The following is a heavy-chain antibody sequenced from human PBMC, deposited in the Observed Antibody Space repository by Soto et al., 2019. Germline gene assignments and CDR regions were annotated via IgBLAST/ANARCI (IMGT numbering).Heavy chain of an antibody. CDR2: IRSKAYGGTT. CDR3: TAPDDFWSGYYRVDAFDI. CDR1: GFTFGDYA. Sequence: EVQLVESGGGLVQPGRSLRLSCTASGFTFGDYAMSWFRQAPGKGLEWVGFIRSKAYGGTTEHAASVKGRFTISRDDSKSIAYLQMNSLKTEDTAVYYCTAPDDFWSGYYRVDAFDIWGQGTMVTVSS. J-gene: IGHJ3*02. V-gene: IGHV3-49*03. D-gene: IGHD3-3*01.